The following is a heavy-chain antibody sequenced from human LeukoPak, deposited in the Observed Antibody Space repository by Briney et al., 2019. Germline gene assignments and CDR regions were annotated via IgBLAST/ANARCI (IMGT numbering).Heavy chain of an antibody. CDR2: IYHGETT. D-gene: IGHD1-1*01. V-gene: IGHV4-38-2*02. CDR3: ASNWSDFDY. J-gene: IGHJ4*02. CDR1: GGSISSYY. Sequence: SGTLSLTCTVSGGSISSYYWGWIRQPPGRGLEWIGSIYHGETTYYNPSLKTRLTISLDTSKNQFSLKLSSVTAADTAVYYCASNWSDFDYWGQGILVTVSS.